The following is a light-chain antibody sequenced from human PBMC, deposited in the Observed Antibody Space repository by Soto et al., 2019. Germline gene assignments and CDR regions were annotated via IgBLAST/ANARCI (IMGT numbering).Light chain of an antibody. CDR3: QQYGSSPYT. J-gene: IGKJ2*01. CDR1: QSVSSSY. CDR2: GAS. Sequence: EIVLTQSPGTLSLSPGERATRSCRASQSVSSSYLAWYQQKPGQAPRLLIYGASSRATGSPDRFSGTGSGTDFTLTISRLEPEDFAVYYGQQYGSSPYTFGQGIELEIK. V-gene: IGKV3-20*01.